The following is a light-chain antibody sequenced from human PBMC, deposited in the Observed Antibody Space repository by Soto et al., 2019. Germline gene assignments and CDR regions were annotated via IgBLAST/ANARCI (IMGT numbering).Light chain of an antibody. J-gene: IGKJ1*01. V-gene: IGKV3-20*01. Sequence: EIVLTRSPGTLSLSPGERATVSCRASQSVSSSYLAWFQQKPGQAPRLLIYGASSRATGIPDRFSGSGSGTDFTLTISRLEPEDFSVYYCQHYGSSPWTFGQGTKVDIK. CDR3: QHYGSSPWT. CDR1: QSVSSSY. CDR2: GAS.